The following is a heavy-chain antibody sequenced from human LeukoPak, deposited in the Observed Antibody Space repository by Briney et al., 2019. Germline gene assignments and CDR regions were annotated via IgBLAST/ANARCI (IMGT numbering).Heavy chain of an antibody. Sequence: VSVKVSCKASGYIFIGYYIHWVRQAPGQGLEWLGWVNPNSGGTNYAQKFQGRVTMTRDTSINTAYMELSSLRSDDTAVNYCARDPSRYYGSGTYYYIDFDYWGQGTLVTVSS. D-gene: IGHD3-10*01. CDR1: GYIFIGYY. CDR2: VNPNSGGT. J-gene: IGHJ4*02. V-gene: IGHV1-2*02. CDR3: ARDPSRYYGSGTYYYIDFDY.